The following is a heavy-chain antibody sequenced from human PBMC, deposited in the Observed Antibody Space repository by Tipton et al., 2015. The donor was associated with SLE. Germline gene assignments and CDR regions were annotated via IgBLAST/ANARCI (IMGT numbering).Heavy chain of an antibody. V-gene: IGHV4-39*07. Sequence: TLSLTCTVSGGSISSSSYYWTWIRQPPGKGLEWIGEINHSGSTNYNPSLKSRVTISVDTSKNQFSLKLSSVTAADTAVYYCAREGYGGKNGDVWGKGTTVTVSS. J-gene: IGHJ6*04. D-gene: IGHD4-23*01. CDR3: AREGYGGKNGDV. CDR2: INHSGST. CDR1: GGSISSSSYY.